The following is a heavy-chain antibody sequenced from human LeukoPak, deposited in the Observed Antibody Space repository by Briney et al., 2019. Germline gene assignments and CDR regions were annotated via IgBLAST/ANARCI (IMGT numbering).Heavy chain of an antibody. CDR2: IHDSGST. Sequence: SETLSLTCTVSGGSISGYFWSWIRQPPGKGLEWIGYIHDSGSTNSNPSLKSRVTISVDMSKNQFSLKLNSVTTADTAVYYCARSEAVVYGMDVWGQGTTVTVSS. V-gene: IGHV4-59*01. CDR1: GGSISGYF. J-gene: IGHJ6*02. CDR3: ARSEAVVYGMDV.